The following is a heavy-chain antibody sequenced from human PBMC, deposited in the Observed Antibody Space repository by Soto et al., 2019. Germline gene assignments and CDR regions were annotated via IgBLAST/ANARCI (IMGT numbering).Heavy chain of an antibody. CDR3: AKGSARFDF. J-gene: IGHJ5*01. V-gene: IGHV3-15*01. CDR2: IKSQVDGGTT. CDR1: GFTFTDAW. D-gene: IGHD6-6*01. Sequence: EVQLVESGGGSVNPGGSVRLSCAASGFTFTDAWMNWVRQVPGEGLEWVGHIKSQVDGGTTDSAAALDGRVTISRDDSENMVYLQMNRLRTDDTAVYYCAKGSARFDFWGQGTLVTVSS.